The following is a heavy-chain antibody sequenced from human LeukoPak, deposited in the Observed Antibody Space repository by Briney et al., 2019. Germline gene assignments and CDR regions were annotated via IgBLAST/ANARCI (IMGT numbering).Heavy chain of an antibody. V-gene: IGHV3-23*01. Sequence: GGSLRLSCAASGFTFSSSAMSWVRQAPGKGLEWVSAIIGSGGRTYYADSVKGRFAISRDNSKNTVSLQMNSQIAEDTAVDYCAKDHFPSGSYIVYCFDYWGQGTLVTVSS. J-gene: IGHJ4*02. D-gene: IGHD6-19*01. CDR3: AKDHFPSGSYIVYCFDY. CDR2: IIGSGGRT. CDR1: GFTFSSSA.